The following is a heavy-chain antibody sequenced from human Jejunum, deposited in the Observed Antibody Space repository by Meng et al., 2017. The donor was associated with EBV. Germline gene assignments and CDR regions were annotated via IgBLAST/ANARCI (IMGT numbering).Heavy chain of an antibody. J-gene: IGHJ4*02. D-gene: IGHD1-26*01. CDR1: GGSISSSSYY. CDR2: IFYSGST. V-gene: IGHV4-39*07. CDR3: ARASGSYWY. Sequence: QRQLQESGPGLVKPSETLSLTGTVSGGSISSSSYYWGWIRQPPGKGLEWIGNIFYSGSTYYNPSLKSRVTISLDTSRNEFSLKLSSVTAADTAVYYCARASGSYWYWGQGTLVTVSS.